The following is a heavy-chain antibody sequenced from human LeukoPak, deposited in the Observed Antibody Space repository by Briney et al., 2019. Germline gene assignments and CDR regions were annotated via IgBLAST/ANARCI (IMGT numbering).Heavy chain of an antibody. V-gene: IGHV1-18*01. Sequence: KPGASVKVSCKASGYTFTSYGISWVRQAPGQGLEWMGWISAYNGNTNYAQKLQGRVTMTTDTSTSTAYMELRSLRSDDTAVYYCARDGSGGYSGYDPTFDPWGQGTLVTVSS. D-gene: IGHD5-12*01. CDR1: GYTFTSYG. CDR2: ISAYNGNT. J-gene: IGHJ5*02. CDR3: ARDGSGGYSGYDPTFDP.